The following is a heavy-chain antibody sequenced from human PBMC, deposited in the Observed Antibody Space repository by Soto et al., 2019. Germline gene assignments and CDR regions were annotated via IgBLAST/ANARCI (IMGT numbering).Heavy chain of an antibody. V-gene: IGHV3-73*01. Sequence: QLVESGGGLVQPGGSLKLSCAASGFTFSGSAIHWVRQASGKGLEWVGRIRSKANSYATAYAASVKGRFTISRDESKNTAYLQMNSLKTEDTAVYYCTRRRWGELLEDYWGQGTLVTVSS. D-gene: IGHD1-7*01. CDR1: GFTFSGSA. J-gene: IGHJ4*02. CDR3: TRRRWGELLEDY. CDR2: IRSKANSYAT.